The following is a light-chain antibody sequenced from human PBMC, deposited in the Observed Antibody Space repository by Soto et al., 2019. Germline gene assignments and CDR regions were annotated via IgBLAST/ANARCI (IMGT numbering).Light chain of an antibody. J-gene: IGKJ3*01. CDR2: GAS. CDR3: QHYGSSSFT. Sequence: IVLTQSTGTLSLSPGERATLSCRASQSVSSSYLAWYQQKPGQAPRLLIYGASSRATGIPDRFSGSGSGTDFTLTISRLEPEDFPVYYCQHYGSSSFTFGPGTKVDIK. V-gene: IGKV3-20*01. CDR1: QSVSSSY.